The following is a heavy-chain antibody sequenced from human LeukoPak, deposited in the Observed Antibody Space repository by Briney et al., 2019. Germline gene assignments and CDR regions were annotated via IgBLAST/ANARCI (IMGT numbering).Heavy chain of an antibody. J-gene: IGHJ4*02. CDR2: IKQDGSEK. CDR3: ASEPTFYSGYVPHYFDY. CDR1: GFTFSSYW. D-gene: IGHD5-12*01. V-gene: IGHV3-7*03. Sequence: GGSLRLSCAASGFTFSSYWMTWVRQAPGKGLEWVANIKQDGSEKYYVDSVKGRFTISRDNAKNSLYLQMNSLRAEDTAVYYCASEPTFYSGYVPHYFDYWGRGTLVTVSS.